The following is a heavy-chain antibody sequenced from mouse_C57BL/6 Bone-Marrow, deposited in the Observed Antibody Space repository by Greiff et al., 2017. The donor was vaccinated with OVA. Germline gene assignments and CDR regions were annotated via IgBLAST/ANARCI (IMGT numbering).Heavy chain of an antibody. V-gene: IGHV1-55*01. Sequence: QVQLQQSGAELVKPGASVKMSCKASGYTFTSYWITWVKQRPGQGLEWIGDIYPGSGSTNYNEKFKSKATLTVDTSSSTAYMQLSSLTSEDSAVYYCARSHYGSSYGDYWGQGTTLTVSS. J-gene: IGHJ2*01. D-gene: IGHD1-1*01. CDR3: ARSHYGSSYGDY. CDR1: GYTFTSYW. CDR2: IYPGSGST.